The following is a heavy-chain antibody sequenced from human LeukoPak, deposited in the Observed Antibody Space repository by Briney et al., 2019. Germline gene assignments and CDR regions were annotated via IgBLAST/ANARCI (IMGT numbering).Heavy chain of an antibody. CDR2: IYYSGST. D-gene: IGHD3-10*01. CDR3: ARVPDGSGSYYNGETFDI. CDR1: AGSISSYY. V-gene: IGHV4-59*01. J-gene: IGHJ3*02. Sequence: PSETLSLTCTVSAGSISSYYWSWIRQPPGKGLEWIGYIYYSGSTNYNTPLKSRVTISVGTSKNQFSLKLSSVTAADTAVYYCARVPDGSGSYYNGETFDIWGQGTMVTVSS.